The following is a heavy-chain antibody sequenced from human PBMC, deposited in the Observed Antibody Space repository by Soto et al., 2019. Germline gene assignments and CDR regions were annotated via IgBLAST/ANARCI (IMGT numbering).Heavy chain of an antibody. J-gene: IGHJ3*02. CDR3: AREQGVRPGGGTEPLDI. CDR2: INPNGGST. Sequence: QVQLVQSGAEVEKPGASVKISCKASGYSFTSQYVHWVRQAPGQGLEWMGIINPNGGSTTYAQKLQGRVTMTRATSTSTVHMELSSLTSEDTAVYYCAREQGVRPGGGTEPLDIWGQGTMVTVAS. CDR1: GYSFTSQY. V-gene: IGHV1-46*03. D-gene: IGHD3-16*01.